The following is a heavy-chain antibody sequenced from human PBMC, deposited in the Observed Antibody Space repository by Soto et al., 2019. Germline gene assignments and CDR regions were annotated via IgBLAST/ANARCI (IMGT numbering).Heavy chain of an antibody. V-gene: IGHV3-53*01. CDR3: ATESRSGSGYWYFDL. Sequence: EVQLVESGGGLIQPGGSLRLSCAASGFTVSSNQMSWVRQAPGKGLEWVSIIYSGGSTYYADSVKGRFTISRDNSENTLYRQMNSLRAEDTAVYYCATESRSGSGYWYFDLWGRGTLVTVSS. CDR1: GFTVSSNQ. CDR2: IYSGGST. J-gene: IGHJ2*01. D-gene: IGHD3-3*01.